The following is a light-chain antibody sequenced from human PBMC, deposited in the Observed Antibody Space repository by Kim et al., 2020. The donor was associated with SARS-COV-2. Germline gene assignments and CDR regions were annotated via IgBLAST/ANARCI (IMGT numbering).Light chain of an antibody. V-gene: IGKV1-9*01. Sequence: ASVGDRVAVTCRTSQGIDNHLAWYQQKPGKAPKLLIFAASTLQSGVPSRFSGSGSGTEFTLTVSSLQPEDFASYYCQQRNTYPWTFGQGTKVDIK. CDR2: AAS. CDR1: QGIDNH. J-gene: IGKJ1*01. CDR3: QQRNTYPWT.